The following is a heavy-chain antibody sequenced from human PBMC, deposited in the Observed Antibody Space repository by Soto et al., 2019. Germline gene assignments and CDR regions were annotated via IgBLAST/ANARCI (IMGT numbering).Heavy chain of an antibody. CDR3: AREFCSGGNCYTYYFDP. CDR1: GLTFNRYW. D-gene: IGHD2-15*01. J-gene: IGHJ5*02. V-gene: IGHV3-74*01. CDR2: INTDGSNT. Sequence: GCSLRLSCAASGLTFNRYWMHWVRHAPGKGLVWVSHINTDGSNTNYADSVKGRFTISRDNAKSTLFLQMNSLRDEDTAVYYCAREFCSGGNCYTYYFDPWGQGIPVTVSS.